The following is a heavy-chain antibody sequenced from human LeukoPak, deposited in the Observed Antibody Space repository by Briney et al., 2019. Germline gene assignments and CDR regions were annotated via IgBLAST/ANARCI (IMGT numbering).Heavy chain of an antibody. D-gene: IGHD6-13*01. V-gene: IGHV1-69*04. CDR2: IIPICGKA. CDR1: GCTFSSYA. J-gene: IGHJ4*02. CDR3: ARDGGPSSGWYAY. Sequence: VASVKVSCKASGCTFSSYAISWVRQAPGQGLEWMGRIIPICGKANYAQKFQGRVTITRDKSTSTAYMELSSLRAEDTAVYYCARDGGPSSGWYAYWGQGTLVTVSS.